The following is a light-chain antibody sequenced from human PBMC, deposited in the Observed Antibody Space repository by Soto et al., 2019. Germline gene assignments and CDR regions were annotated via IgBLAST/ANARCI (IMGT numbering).Light chain of an antibody. CDR1: QSIKNY. CDR2: AAS. Sequence: DIQMTQSPSSLSAAIGDRVTITCRASQSIKNYLNWYQHKPGKAPKLLVYAASTLQSGVPSRFSGSGSGTDFRLTISSLQPEDFATYYCQQSATIPRTFGQGTKVDLK. CDR3: QQSATIPRT. J-gene: IGKJ1*01. V-gene: IGKV1-39*01.